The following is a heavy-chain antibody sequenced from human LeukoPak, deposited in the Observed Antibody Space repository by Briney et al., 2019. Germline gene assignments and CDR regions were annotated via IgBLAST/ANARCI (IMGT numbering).Heavy chain of an antibody. D-gene: IGHD6-19*01. V-gene: IGHV3-7*03. CDR1: GFTLSNYW. Sequence: GGSLRLSCTASGFTLSNYWMSWVRQAPGKGLEWVANIKQDGSVQYYVDSVKGRFTISRDNAKNSLYLQMNSLRAEDTAVYYCARKWAVAGSSYFDYWGQGTLVTVSS. CDR2: IKQDGSVQ. J-gene: IGHJ4*02. CDR3: ARKWAVAGSSYFDY.